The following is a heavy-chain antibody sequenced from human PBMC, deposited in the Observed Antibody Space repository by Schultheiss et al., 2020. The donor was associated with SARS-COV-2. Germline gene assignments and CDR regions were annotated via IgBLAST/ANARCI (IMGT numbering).Heavy chain of an antibody. J-gene: IGHJ4*02. CDR1: GGSISSSSYY. Sequence: SETLSLTCTVSGGSISSSSYYWGWIRQPPGKGLEWIGSIYYSGSTYYNPSLKSRVTISVDTSKNQFSLRLSSVTAADTAVYYCARGLGFGEFFDYWGQGTLVTVSS. CDR3: ARGLGFGEFFDY. CDR2: IYYSGST. D-gene: IGHD3-10*01. V-gene: IGHV4-39*07.